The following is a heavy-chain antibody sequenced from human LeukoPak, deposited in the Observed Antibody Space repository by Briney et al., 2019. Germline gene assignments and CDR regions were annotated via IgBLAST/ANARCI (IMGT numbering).Heavy chain of an antibody. CDR3: ARHSSGEDSGSCYMFFYGYYFDY. Sequence: SETLSLTCTVSGGSISSSSYYWGWIRQPPGKGLEWIGSIYYSGSTYYNPSLKSRVTISVDTSKNQFSLKLSSVTAADTAVYYCARHSSGEDSGSCYMFFYGYYFDYWGQGTLVTVSS. V-gene: IGHV4-39*01. J-gene: IGHJ4*02. D-gene: IGHD1-26*01. CDR2: IYYSGST. CDR1: GGSISSSSYY.